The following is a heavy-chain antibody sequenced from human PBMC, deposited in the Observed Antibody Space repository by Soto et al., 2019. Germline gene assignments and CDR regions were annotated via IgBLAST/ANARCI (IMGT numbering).Heavy chain of an antibody. J-gene: IGHJ4*02. CDR1: GFTFSDHY. Sequence: EVQLVESGGGLVQPGGSLRLSCITSGFTFSDHYMDWVRQAPGKGLEWVGRIRNKADSYTTQYAASVKGRFSISRDDSKNSLYLQMNSLKTEDTAMDYCARDRRGGTQPLDYWGQGTLVTVSS. CDR2: IRNKADSYTT. CDR3: ARDRRGGTQPLDY. D-gene: IGHD1-26*01. V-gene: IGHV3-72*01.